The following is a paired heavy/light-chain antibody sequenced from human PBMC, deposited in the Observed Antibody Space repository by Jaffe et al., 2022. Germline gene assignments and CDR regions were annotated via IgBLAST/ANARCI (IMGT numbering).Light chain of an antibody. V-gene: IGKV3-15*01. CDR3: QQYIEGPKT. CDR1: QSVSSS. J-gene: IGKJ1*01. Sequence: EIVMTQSPAILSASPGDRVTLSCRASQSVSSSLAWYQQKPGQAPRLLIYGASTRATGIPARFSGSGSGTEFTLTISSLQSEDYAVYYCQQYIEGPKTFGQGTKVEIK. CDR2: GAS.
Heavy chain of an antibody. D-gene: IGHD3-22*01. CDR1: GFTFAGYW. V-gene: IGHV3-74*01. J-gene: IGHJ5*01. Sequence: EVQLVESGGGLVQPGGSLRLSCAASGFTFAGYWMRWVRQAPGKGLEWVLRINNDGSSTAYADSVKGRFTISRDNAKNTLYLQMNSLRVEDTAVYYCAREFNGYFDSWGQGTLVTVSS. CDR2: INNDGSST. CDR3: AREFNGYFDS.